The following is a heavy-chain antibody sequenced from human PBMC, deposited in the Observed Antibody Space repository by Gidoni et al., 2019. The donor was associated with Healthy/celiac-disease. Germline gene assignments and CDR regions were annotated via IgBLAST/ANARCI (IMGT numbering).Heavy chain of an antibody. Sequence: QVQLVESGGGVVQPGRSLRLSCAASGFTFSSYAMHWVRQAPGKGLEWVAVISYDGSNKYYADSVKGRFTISRDNSKNTLYLQMNSLRAEDTAVYYCARDEADCSSTSCYGGADYWGQGTLVTVSS. D-gene: IGHD2-2*01. CDR3: ARDEADCSSTSCYGGADY. CDR1: GFTFSSYA. CDR2: ISYDGSNK. J-gene: IGHJ4*02. V-gene: IGHV3-30-3*01.